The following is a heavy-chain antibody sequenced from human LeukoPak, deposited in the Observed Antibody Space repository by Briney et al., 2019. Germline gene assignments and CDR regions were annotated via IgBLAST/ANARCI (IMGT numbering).Heavy chain of an antibody. D-gene: IGHD2-8*02. Sequence: ASVKVSCKASGYTFNAYYLHWVRQAPGQGLEWMGWISPNSGDTKYAQKFQGRVTMTGDTSISTAYMELSRLRFDDTAVYYCAILRLSTGLWWFFDLWGRGTLVTVSS. CDR3: AILRLSTGLWWFFDL. J-gene: IGHJ2*01. CDR2: ISPNSGDT. CDR1: GYTFNAYY. V-gene: IGHV1-2*02.